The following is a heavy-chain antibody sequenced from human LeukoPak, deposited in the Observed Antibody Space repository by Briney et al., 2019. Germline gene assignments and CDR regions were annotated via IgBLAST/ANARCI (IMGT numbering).Heavy chain of an antibody. CDR1: GGSISSYY. CDR2: ISYRGST. Sequence: SETLSLTCTVSGGSISSYYWSWIRQPPGKGLEWIGYISYRGSTSYNPSLKSRVTISVDTSKNQFSLKLSSVTAADTAVFYCARDHNWGPDYWGQGTLVSVSS. V-gene: IGHV4-59*01. D-gene: IGHD7-27*01. CDR3: ARDHNWGPDY. J-gene: IGHJ4*02.